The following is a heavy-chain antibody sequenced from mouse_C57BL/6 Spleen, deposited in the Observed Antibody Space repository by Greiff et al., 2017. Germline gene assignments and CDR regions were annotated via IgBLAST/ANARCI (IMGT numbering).Heavy chain of an antibody. V-gene: IGHV3-6*01. CDR3: ARGYDYDGHFDY. D-gene: IGHD2-4*01. CDR1: GYSITSGYY. J-gene: IGHJ2*01. Sequence: EVQVVESGPGLVKPSQSLSLTCSVTGYSITSGYYWNWIRQFPGNKLEWMGYISYDGSNNYNPSLKNRISITRDTSKNQFFLKLNSVTTEDTATYYCARGYDYDGHFDYWGQGTTLTVSS. CDR2: ISYDGSN.